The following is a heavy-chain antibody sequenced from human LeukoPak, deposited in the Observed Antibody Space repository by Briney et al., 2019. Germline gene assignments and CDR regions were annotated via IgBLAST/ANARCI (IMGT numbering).Heavy chain of an antibody. CDR1: GFTFSNAW. CDR3: TTHYYDSSGRID. Sequence: GGSLRLSCAASGFTFSNAWMSWVRQAPGKGLEWVGRIKSKTDGGTTDYAAPVKGRFTISRDDSKNTLYLQMNSLKTEDTAVYYCTTHYYDSSGRIDWGQGTLVTASS. D-gene: IGHD3-22*01. V-gene: IGHV3-15*01. J-gene: IGHJ4*02. CDR2: IKSKTDGGTT.